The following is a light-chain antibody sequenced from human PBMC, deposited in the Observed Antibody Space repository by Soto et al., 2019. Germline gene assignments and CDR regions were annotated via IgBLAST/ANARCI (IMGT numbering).Light chain of an antibody. CDR2: GAS. Sequence: EIVLTQSPGTLSLSPGERATLSCRASQSVSNNYLAWYQQKPGQAPRLLIYGASNRATGIPDSFSGSGCGTDFTLTISRLEPEDFAVYYCQQYGSSGTFGQGTKVDIK. J-gene: IGKJ1*01. CDR1: QSVSNNY. CDR3: QQYGSSGT. V-gene: IGKV3-20*01.